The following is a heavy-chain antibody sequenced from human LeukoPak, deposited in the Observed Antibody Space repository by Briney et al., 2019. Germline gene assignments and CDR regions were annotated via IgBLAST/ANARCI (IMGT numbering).Heavy chain of an antibody. D-gene: IGHD6-6*01. CDR1: GYTLTELS. J-gene: IGHJ3*02. V-gene: IGHV1-24*01. CDR2: FDPEDGET. Sequence: GASVKVSCKVSGYTLTELSMRWVRQAPGKGLEWMGGFDPEDGETIYAQKFQGRVTMTEDTSTDTAYMELSSLRSEDTAVYYCATAGLYSSSRSFDIWGQGTMVTVSS. CDR3: ATAGLYSSSRSFDI.